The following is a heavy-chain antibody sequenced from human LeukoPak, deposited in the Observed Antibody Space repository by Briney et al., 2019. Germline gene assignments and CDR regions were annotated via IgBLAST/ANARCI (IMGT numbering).Heavy chain of an antibody. CDR2: IYYSGST. Sequence: SETLSLTCTVSGGSISSYYWSWIRQPPGKGLEWIGYIYYSGSTNYNPSLKSRVTISVDTSKNQFSLKLSSVTAADTAVYYCARHHQWERHFDYWGQGTLVTVSS. J-gene: IGHJ4*02. CDR3: ARHHQWERHFDY. V-gene: IGHV4-59*08. CDR1: GGSISSYY. D-gene: IGHD1-26*01.